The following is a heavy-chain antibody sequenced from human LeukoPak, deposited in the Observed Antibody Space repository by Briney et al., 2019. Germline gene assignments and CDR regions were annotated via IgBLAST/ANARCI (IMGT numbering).Heavy chain of an antibody. V-gene: IGHV4-59*01. D-gene: IGHD3-22*01. CDR1: GGSISTYY. CDR3: AKHLTNAYYDMIWFDP. CDR2: IYYSGNT. Sequence: SETLSLTCTVSGGSISTYYWSWIRQPPGKGLEWIGYIYYSGNTNYNPSLKSRVTISIDRATNQFSLRLNSVTAADTAVYYCAKHLTNAYYDMIWFDPWGQGTLVTVSS. J-gene: IGHJ5*02.